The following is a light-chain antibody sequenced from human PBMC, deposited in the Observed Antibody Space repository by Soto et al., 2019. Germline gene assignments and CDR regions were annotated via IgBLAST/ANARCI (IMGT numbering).Light chain of an antibody. Sequence: DIQMTQSPSSVSASVGDRVIITCRTSQTISTYLSWYQQTSGRAPNLLIYGASTLQRGVPSRFGGSGSGTNFTLTIINLQPEDFATYYCQQSFSTPPTFGRGTNVEI. CDR1: QTISTY. J-gene: IGKJ4*02. CDR2: GAS. V-gene: IGKV1-39*01. CDR3: QQSFSTPPT.